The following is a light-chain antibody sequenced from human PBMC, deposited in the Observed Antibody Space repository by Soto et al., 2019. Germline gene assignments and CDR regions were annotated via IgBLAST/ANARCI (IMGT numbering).Light chain of an antibody. J-gene: IGKJ1*01. CDR3: QQYYSYPPWT. V-gene: IGKV1-8*01. Sequence: AIRMTQSPSSFSASTGDRVTITCRASQGISSYLAWYQQKPGKAPKLLIYAASTLQSGVPSRFSGSGSGTDFTLTISCLQSEDFANYYCQQYYSYPPWTFGQGTKVEIQ. CDR2: AAS. CDR1: QGISSY.